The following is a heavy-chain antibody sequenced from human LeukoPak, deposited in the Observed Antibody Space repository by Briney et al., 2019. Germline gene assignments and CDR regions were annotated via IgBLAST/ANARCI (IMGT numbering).Heavy chain of an antibody. CDR1: GGSISSYS. CDR2: IYYSGST. V-gene: IGHV4-59*01. CDR3: ARAGNSGSYGEVDY. J-gene: IGHJ4*02. Sequence: SETLSLTCTVSGGSISSYSWSWIRQPPGKGLEWIGYIYYSGSTNYNPSLKSRVTISVDTSKNQFSLKLSSVTAADTAVYYCARAGNSGSYGEVDYWGQGTLVTVSS. D-gene: IGHD1-26*01.